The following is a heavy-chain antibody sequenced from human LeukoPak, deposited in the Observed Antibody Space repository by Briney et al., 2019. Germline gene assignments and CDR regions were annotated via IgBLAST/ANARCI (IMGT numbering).Heavy chain of an antibody. CDR2: INQDGSEK. CDR3: ARDGQYSSSRYDFDY. V-gene: IGHV3-7*04. Sequence: GGSLRLSCEASGFTFRNYWMNWVRQAPGKGLEWVANINQDGSEKHFVGSVKGRFTISRDNAKNSLYLQMNSLRAEDTAVYYCARDGQYSSSRYDFDYWGQGTLVTVSS. J-gene: IGHJ4*02. CDR1: GFTFRNYW. D-gene: IGHD6-13*01.